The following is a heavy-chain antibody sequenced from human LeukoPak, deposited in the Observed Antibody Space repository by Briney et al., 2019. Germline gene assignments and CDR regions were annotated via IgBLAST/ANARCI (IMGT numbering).Heavy chain of an antibody. CDR2: MYYSGNS. D-gene: IGHD1-26*01. V-gene: IGHV4-59*01. CDR1: GGSFSGYY. J-gene: IGHJ4*02. CDR3: ARSQSQSGSYRYYFTY. Sequence: PSETLSLTCAVYGGSFSGYYWSWIRQPPGKGLEWIGYMYYSGNSNYNPFLKSRVTMSLDPSKNRFSLKLSSVTAADTAVYYCARSQSQSGSYRYYFTYWGQGTLVTVSS.